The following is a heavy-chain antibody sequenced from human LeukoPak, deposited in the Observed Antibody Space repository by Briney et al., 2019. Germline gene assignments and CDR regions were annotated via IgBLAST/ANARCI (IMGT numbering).Heavy chain of an antibody. CDR3: AKAMVRGALYYFDY. CDR2: ISWNSGSI. D-gene: IGHD3-10*01. V-gene: IGHV3-9*01. J-gene: IGHJ4*02. Sequence: GGSLSLSCAVSGFTFSNYWMSWARQSPGKGLEWVSGISWNSGSIGYADSVKGRFTISRDNAKNSLYLQMNSLRAEDTALYYCAKAMVRGALYYFDYWGQGTLVTVSS. CDR1: GFTFSNYW.